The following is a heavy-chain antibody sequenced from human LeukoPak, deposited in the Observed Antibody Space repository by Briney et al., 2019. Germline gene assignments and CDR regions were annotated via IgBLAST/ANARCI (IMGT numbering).Heavy chain of an antibody. J-gene: IGHJ4*02. D-gene: IGHD3-22*01. CDR1: GGTFSGYA. CDR3: ATGQTPRYYYDSSGN. Sequence: SVKVSCKASGGTFSGYAISWVRQAPGQGLEWMGRIIPIFGIANYAQKFQGGVTITADKSTSTAYMELSSLRSEDTAVYYCATGQTPRYYYDSSGNWGQGTLVTVSS. V-gene: IGHV1-69*04. CDR2: IIPIFGIA.